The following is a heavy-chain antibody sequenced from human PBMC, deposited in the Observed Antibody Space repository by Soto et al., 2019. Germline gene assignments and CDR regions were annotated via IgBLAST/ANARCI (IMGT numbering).Heavy chain of an antibody. CDR3: ARSGLALPYSASHWFDP. CDR2: ISDSAHYI. CDR1: GFTFSTYG. J-gene: IGHJ5*02. Sequence: GSLRLPCAASGFTFSTYGMNWDRLAPGQGLEWLSSISDSAHYIYYADSVKGRFTISRDNAKNSLFLQRNSLRGEDTAVYYCARSGLALPYSASHWFDPWGHGTLGTVSS. V-gene: IGHV3-21*01. D-gene: IGHD3-22*01.